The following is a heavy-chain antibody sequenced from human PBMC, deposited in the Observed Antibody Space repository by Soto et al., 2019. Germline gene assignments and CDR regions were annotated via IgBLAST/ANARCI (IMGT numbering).Heavy chain of an antibody. V-gene: IGHV3-30*18. D-gene: IGHD4-17*01. Sequence: QVQLVESGGGEVQPGRSLTISCAASGFTFSTYGMHWVRQTPGKGLEWVAVISYDGTNKFYSDSVKGRFTISRDNFKNTLTLQMNSLRAADTAVYYCAKDLQSYGDYDYYCYGMDVWGLGTRVTVSS. CDR2: ISYDGTNK. J-gene: IGHJ6*02. CDR3: AKDLQSYGDYDYYCYGMDV. CDR1: GFTFSTYG.